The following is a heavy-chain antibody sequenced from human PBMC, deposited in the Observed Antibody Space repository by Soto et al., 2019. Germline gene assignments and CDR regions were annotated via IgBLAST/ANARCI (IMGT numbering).Heavy chain of an antibody. J-gene: IGHJ4*02. D-gene: IGHD3-3*01. CDR2: IWYDGSNK. CDR1: GFTFSSYG. Sequence: QVQLVESGGGVVQPGRSLRLSCAASGFTFSSYGMHWVRQAPGKGLEWVAVIWYDGSNKYYADSVKGRFTISRDNSKNTLYLQMNSLRAEDTAVYYCARGGAIFSTPDFYWGQGTLVTVSS. CDR3: ARGGAIFSTPDFY. V-gene: IGHV3-33*01.